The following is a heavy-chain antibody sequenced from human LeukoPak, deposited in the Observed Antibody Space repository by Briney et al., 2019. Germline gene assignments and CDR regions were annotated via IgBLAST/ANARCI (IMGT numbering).Heavy chain of an antibody. CDR2: IKSKTDGGTT. J-gene: IGHJ5*02. CDR3: TTLRRSYSKGP. CDR1: GFTFSSYA. V-gene: IGHV3-15*01. D-gene: IGHD1-26*01. Sequence: MPGGSLRLSCAASGFTFSSYAMSWVRQAPGKGLEWVGRIKSKTDGGTTDYAAPVKGRFTISRDDSKNTLYLQMNSLKTEDTAVYYCTTLRRSYSKGPWGQGTLVTVSS.